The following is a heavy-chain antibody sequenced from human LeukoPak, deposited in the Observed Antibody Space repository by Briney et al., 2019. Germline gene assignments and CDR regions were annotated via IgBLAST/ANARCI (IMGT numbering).Heavy chain of an antibody. J-gene: IGHJ3*02. D-gene: IGHD3-10*01. V-gene: IGHV3-7*01. CDR3: ARVGIHYYGSGKLAFDI. CDR2: IKQDGSEK. CDR1: GFTFSSYS. Sequence: GGSLRLSCAASGFTFSSYSMNWVRQAPGKGLEWVANIKQDGSEKYYVDSVKGRFTISRDNAKNSLYLQMNSLRAEDTAVYYCARVGIHYYGSGKLAFDIWGQGTMVTVSS.